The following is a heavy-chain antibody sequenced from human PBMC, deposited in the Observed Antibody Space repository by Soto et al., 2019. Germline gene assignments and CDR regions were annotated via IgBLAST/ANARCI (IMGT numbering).Heavy chain of an antibody. J-gene: IGHJ6*02. CDR2: IWYDESNI. D-gene: IGHD6-19*01. CDR3: ARDDIPRIAVAIYGMDV. CDR1: GFTFSSYG. Sequence: VGSLRLSCAASGFTFSSYGMHWVRQAPGKGLDWVAVIWYDESNIYYADSVKGRFTISRDNSKNTLFLQMNSLRAEDTAVYYCARDDIPRIAVAIYGMDVWGQGTTVIVSS. V-gene: IGHV3-33*01.